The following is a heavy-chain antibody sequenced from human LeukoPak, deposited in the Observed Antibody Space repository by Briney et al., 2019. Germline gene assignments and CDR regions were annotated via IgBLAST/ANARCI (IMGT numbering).Heavy chain of an antibody. Sequence: ASVKVSCKASGYTFTGYCIHWVRQAPGLGLEWMGWINPNSGGTIYAQKFQGSVTMTRDTSISTAYMELSRLRSDDTAVYYCARALYNWNSYYFDYWGQGTLVTVSS. D-gene: IGHD1-7*01. V-gene: IGHV1-2*02. CDR1: GYTFTGYC. CDR3: ARALYNWNSYYFDY. J-gene: IGHJ4*02. CDR2: INPNSGGT.